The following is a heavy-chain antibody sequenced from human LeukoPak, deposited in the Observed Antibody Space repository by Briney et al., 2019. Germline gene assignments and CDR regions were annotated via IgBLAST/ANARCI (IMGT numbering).Heavy chain of an antibody. J-gene: IGHJ4*02. D-gene: IGHD6-19*01. CDR1: GGSITTYC. CDR3: ARVAYSSGWYDY. V-gene: IGHV4-59*01. CDR2: IFDNGAT. Sequence: MPSETLSLTCAVSGGSITTYCWNWIRQVPGKGLEWIGHIFDNGATNYNPSLKSRVTISVDTSKNQFSLKLSSVTAADTAVYYCARVAYSSGWYDYWGQGTLVTVSS.